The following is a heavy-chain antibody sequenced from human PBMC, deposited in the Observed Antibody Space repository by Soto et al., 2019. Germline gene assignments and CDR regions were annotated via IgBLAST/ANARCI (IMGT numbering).Heavy chain of an antibody. CDR1: GFTFSSYG. Sequence: LRLSCAASGFTFSSYGMHWVRQAPGKGLEWVAVIWYDGSNKYYADSVKGRFTISRDNSKNTLYLQMNSLRAEDTAVYYCARSYYYDSSGYSPIGYWGQGTLVTVSS. D-gene: IGHD3-22*01. J-gene: IGHJ4*02. CDR3: ARSYYYDSSGYSPIGY. V-gene: IGHV3-33*01. CDR2: IWYDGSNK.